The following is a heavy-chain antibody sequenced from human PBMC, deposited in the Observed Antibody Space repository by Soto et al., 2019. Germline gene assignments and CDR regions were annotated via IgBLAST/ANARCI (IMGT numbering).Heavy chain of an antibody. D-gene: IGHD5-12*01. CDR3: SRDIGCDSDY. CDR2: IYSKAGTI. J-gene: IGHJ4*02. V-gene: IGHV1-18*01. CDR1: GYTFNDFG. Sequence: QVQLVQSGAEVQKPGASVKVSCKTSGYTFNDFGITWVRQAPGLGLEWLGWIYSKAGTINFAPKFQGRVIMTTDTASMAAYRELTSLTSVDSCVYFWSRDIGCDSDYWGQGSLVTVS.